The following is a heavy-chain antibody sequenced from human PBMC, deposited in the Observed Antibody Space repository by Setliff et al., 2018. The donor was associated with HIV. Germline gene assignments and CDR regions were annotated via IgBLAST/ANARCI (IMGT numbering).Heavy chain of an antibody. CDR3: ASSGYDYGGYYMDV. Sequence: GGSLRLSCAASGFTFSSCWVTWVRQGPGKGLEWVANIKQDGSEKYYVDSVKGRFTISRDNGKNSLYLQMNSLRAEDTAVYYCASSGYDYGGYYMDVWGKGTTVTVSS. CDR2: IKQDGSEK. V-gene: IGHV3-7*03. J-gene: IGHJ6*03. D-gene: IGHD5-18*01. CDR1: GFTFSSCW.